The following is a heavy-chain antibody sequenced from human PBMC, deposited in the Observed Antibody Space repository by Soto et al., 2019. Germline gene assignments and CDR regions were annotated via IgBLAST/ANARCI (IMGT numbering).Heavy chain of an antibody. D-gene: IGHD3-10*01. Sequence: GGSLRLSCAASGFTFSNHAMTWVRQAPGKGLEWVSTINDSGGDSTSYADSVKGRFTISRDQSKNMVYLQVNSLRPEDTAVYYCAKPLYDRNLGEVFDYWGQGALVTVSS. CDR1: GFTFSNHA. V-gene: IGHV3-23*01. CDR3: AKPLYDRNLGEVFDY. J-gene: IGHJ4*02. CDR2: INDSGGDST.